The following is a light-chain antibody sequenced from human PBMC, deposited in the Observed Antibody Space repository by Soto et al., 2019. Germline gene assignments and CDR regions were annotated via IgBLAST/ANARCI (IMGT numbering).Light chain of an antibody. CDR1: HTIRQY. Sequence: DIQMTQSPSSLSASVGERVTITCRASHTIRQYLNWYQQKPGKAPKILMYEASSLQSGVPSRFSGSGSGTEFTLTISSLQADDFAIYYCQQYNGYRLAFGGGTKVDI. V-gene: IGKV1-5*01. J-gene: IGKJ4*01. CDR3: QQYNGYRLA. CDR2: EAS.